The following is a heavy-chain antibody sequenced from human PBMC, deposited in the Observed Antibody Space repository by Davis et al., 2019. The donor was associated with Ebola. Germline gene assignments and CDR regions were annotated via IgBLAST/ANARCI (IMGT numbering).Heavy chain of an antibody. CDR3: ASLSGGGYSYGEYYFDY. CDR2: IYSGGST. V-gene: IGHV3-53*04. D-gene: IGHD5-18*01. J-gene: IGHJ4*02. CDR1: GFTFSSYA. Sequence: GESLKISCAASGFTFSSYAMHWVRQAPGKGLEWVSVIYSGGSTYYADSVKGRFTISRHNSKNTLYLQMNSLRAEDTAVYYCASLSGGGYSYGEYYFDYWGQGTLVTVSS.